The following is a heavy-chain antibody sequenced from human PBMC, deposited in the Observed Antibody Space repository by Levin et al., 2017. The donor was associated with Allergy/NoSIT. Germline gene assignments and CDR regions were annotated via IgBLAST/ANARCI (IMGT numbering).Heavy chain of an antibody. V-gene: IGHV3-23*01. CDR2: ISGSGGST. D-gene: IGHD3-16*01. CDR3: AKVAGPLGLGGPNWFDP. CDR1: GFTFSSYA. J-gene: IGHJ5*02. Sequence: QPGGSLRLSCAASGFTFSSYAMSWVRQAPGKGLEWVSAISGSGGSTYYADSVKGRFTISRDNSKNTLYLQMNSLRAEDTAVYYCAKVAGPLGLGGPNWFDPWGQGTLVTVSS.